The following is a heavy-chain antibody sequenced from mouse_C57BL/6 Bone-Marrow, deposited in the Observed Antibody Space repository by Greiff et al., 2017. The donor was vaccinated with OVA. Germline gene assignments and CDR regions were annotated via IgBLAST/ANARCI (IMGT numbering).Heavy chain of an antibody. J-gene: IGHJ3*01. CDR2: IYPRSGNT. CDR3: ARYSFGY. V-gene: IGHV1-81*01. Sequence: QVQLKESGAELARPGASVTLSCKASGYTFTSYGISWVKQRTGQGLEWIGEIYPRSGNTYYNEKFKGKATLTADKSSSTAYMELRSLTSEDSAVYFCARYSFGYWGQGTLVTVSA. CDR1: GYTFTSYG.